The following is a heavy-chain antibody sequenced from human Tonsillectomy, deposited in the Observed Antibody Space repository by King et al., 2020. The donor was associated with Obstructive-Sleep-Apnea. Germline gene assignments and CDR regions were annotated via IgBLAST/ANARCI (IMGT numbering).Heavy chain of an antibody. Sequence: VQLQESGPGLVKPSGTLSLTCDVSGGSISSTDWWSWVRQPPGKGLEWIGQIYHSGSTKYNPSLKSRVTMSLDKSKNQFSLNLSSVTAADTAVYYCARDPIPATGIFFDYWGQGTLVTVSS. D-gene: IGHD6-13*01. V-gene: IGHV4-4*02. CDR3: ARDPIPATGIFFDY. CDR2: IYHSGST. J-gene: IGHJ4*02. CDR1: GGSISSTDW.